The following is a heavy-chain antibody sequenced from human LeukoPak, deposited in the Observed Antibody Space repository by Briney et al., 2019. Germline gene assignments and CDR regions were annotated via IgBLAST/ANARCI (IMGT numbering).Heavy chain of an antibody. V-gene: IGHV3-23*01. CDR1: GFTFTSYA. D-gene: IGHD6-13*01. CDR3: AKERIEAAGTDY. CDR2: ISGSGGST. J-gene: IGHJ4*02. Sequence: TGGSLRLSCAASGFTFTSYAISWVRQAPGKGLEWVSVISGSGGSTYYADSVKGRFTISRDNSKNTLYLQMNSLRAEDTAIYYCAKERIEAAGTDYWGQGTLVTVSS.